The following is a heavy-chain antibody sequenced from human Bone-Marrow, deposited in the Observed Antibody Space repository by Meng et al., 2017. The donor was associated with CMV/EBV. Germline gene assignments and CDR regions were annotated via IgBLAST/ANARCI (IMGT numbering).Heavy chain of an antibody. CDR2: TYYRSKWYN. V-gene: IGHV6-1*01. J-gene: IGHJ6*02. Sequence: SQTLSLTCAISGDSVSSNSAAWNWIRQSPSRGLEWLGRTYYRSKWYNDYAVSVKSRITINPDTSKNQFSLQLNSVTPEDTAVYYCAQDIVVVPAAMDGYYYGMDVWGQGHTVT. CDR3: AQDIVVVPAAMDGYYYGMDV. D-gene: IGHD2-2*01. CDR1: GDSVSSNSAA.